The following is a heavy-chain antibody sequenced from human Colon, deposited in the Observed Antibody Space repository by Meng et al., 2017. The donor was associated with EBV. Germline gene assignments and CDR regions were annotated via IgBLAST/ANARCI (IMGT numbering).Heavy chain of an antibody. V-gene: IGHV4-39*01. Sequence: QLEEVGPGLVKPSEAPSLTCMGPGGSISTSGYYWGWIRQPPGKGLEWIGSIGHSGFTYYTPSLKSRVTVSIDTSRNQFSLWLTSVTAADTAVYYCVRSSGWVKTGFDPWGQGTLVTVSS. CDR2: IGHSGFT. D-gene: IGHD6-19*01. J-gene: IGHJ5*02. CDR1: GGSISTSGYY. CDR3: VRSSGWVKTGFDP.